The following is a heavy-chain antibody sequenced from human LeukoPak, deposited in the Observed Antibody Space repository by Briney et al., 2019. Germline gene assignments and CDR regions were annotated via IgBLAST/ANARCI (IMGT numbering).Heavy chain of an antibody. J-gene: IGHJ6*02. CDR2: IWYDGSNK. V-gene: IGHV3-33*01. Sequence: PGGSLRLSCAASGFTFSDYGMHWVRQAPGKGLEWVAMIWYDGSNKYYADSVKGRFIISRDNSKNTLYLQMNSLRAEDTAVYHCGRGGRRMKLVLKPSYYYGMDVWGQGTTVTVSS. D-gene: IGHD2-8*02. CDR3: GRGGRRMKLVLKPSYYYGMDV. CDR1: GFTFSDYG.